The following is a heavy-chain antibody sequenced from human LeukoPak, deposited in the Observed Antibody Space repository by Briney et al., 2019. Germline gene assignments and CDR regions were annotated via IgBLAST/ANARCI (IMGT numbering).Heavy chain of an antibody. D-gene: IGHD3-22*01. CDR1: GFTFSSYA. Sequence: GGSLRLSCAASGFTFSSYAMTWVRQAPGKGLEWVSAISGSGGSTYYADSVKGRFTISRDNSKNMLYLQMNSLRAEDTALYYCAKDADISVELVVITSFDSWGQGTLVTVSS. CDR2: ISGSGGST. J-gene: IGHJ4*02. CDR3: AKDADISVELVVITSFDS. V-gene: IGHV3-23*01.